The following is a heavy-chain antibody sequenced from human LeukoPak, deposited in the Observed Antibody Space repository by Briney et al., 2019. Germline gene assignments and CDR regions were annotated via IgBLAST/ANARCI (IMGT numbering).Heavy chain of an antibody. D-gene: IGHD1-26*01. Sequence: PGGSLRLSCAASGFTFSSYSMNWVRQAPGKGLEWVSSIITSSSYIYYADSVKGRFTISRDNAKNSLYLQMNRLRSDDTAVYYCASGYLSGSTYYFDYWGQGTLVTVSS. CDR1: GFTFSSYS. CDR2: IITSSSYI. J-gene: IGHJ4*02. CDR3: ASGYLSGSTYYFDY. V-gene: IGHV3-21*04.